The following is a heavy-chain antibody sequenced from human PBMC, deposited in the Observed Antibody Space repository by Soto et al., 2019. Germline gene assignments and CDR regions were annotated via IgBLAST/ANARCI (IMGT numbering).Heavy chain of an antibody. Sequence: VQLLESGGGLLQPGGSLRLSCAASGFTFSTYAMTWVRQAPGKGPEWVSSVSGSGGNTLYADSVKGRFTISRDNSKNTLYRQMNSLRAGDTAVYYCAKGRAPSGWYPPYYYGMDVWGQGTTVIVSS. CDR2: VSGSGGNT. V-gene: IGHV3-23*01. D-gene: IGHD6-19*01. CDR3: AKGRAPSGWYPPYYYGMDV. J-gene: IGHJ6*02. CDR1: GFTFSTYA.